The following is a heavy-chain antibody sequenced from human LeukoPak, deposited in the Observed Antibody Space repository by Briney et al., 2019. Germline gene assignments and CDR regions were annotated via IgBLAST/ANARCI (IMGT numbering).Heavy chain of an antibody. Sequence: PGGSLRLSCAASGFTFRYYAMSWVRQAPGKGLEWVSSISSSSSYIYYADSVKGRFTISRDNAKNSLYLQMNSLRAEDTAVYYCARGSSSSSLPADYWGQGTLVTVSS. D-gene: IGHD6-6*01. CDR1: GFTFRYYA. CDR3: ARGSSSSSLPADY. CDR2: ISSSSSYI. J-gene: IGHJ4*02. V-gene: IGHV3-21*01.